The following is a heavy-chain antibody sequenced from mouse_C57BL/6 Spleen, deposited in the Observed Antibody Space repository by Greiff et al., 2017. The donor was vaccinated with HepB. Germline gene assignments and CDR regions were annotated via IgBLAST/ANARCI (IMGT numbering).Heavy chain of an antibody. V-gene: IGHV3-6*01. Sequence: ESGPGLVKPSQSLSLTCSVTGYSITSGYYWNWIRQFPGNKLEWMGYISYDGSNNYNPSLKNRISITRDTSKNQFFLKLNSVTTEDTATYYCARAVVHFDYWGQGTTLTVSS. D-gene: IGHD1-1*01. CDR3: ARAVVHFDY. CDR2: ISYDGSN. J-gene: IGHJ2*01. CDR1: GYSITSGYY.